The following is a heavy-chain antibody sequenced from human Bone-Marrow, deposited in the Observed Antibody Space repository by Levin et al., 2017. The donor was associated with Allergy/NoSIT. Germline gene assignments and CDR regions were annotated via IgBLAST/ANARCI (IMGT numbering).Heavy chain of an antibody. J-gene: IGHJ4*02. CDR3: AKDEGGYSFVRY. V-gene: IGHV4-31*03. D-gene: IGHD5-18*01. CDR2: IYYSGRT. CDR1: GDSISSTGYY. Sequence: PSETLSLTCTVSGDSISSTGYYWTWIRQHPGKGLEWIGYIYYSGRTYYNPSLKSRVTISIDTFKNHFSLNLSSVTAADTAVYYCAKDEGGYSFVRYWGQGTLVTVSS.